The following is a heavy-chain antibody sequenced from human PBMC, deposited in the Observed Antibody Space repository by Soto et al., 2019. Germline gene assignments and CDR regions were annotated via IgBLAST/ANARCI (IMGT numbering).Heavy chain of an antibody. D-gene: IGHD3-3*01. V-gene: IGHV1-69*01. CDR3: ASTAITIPPGYFDY. J-gene: IGHJ4*02. Sequence: QVQLVQSGAEVRKPGSSVKVSCKASGGTFNRHAISWVRQAPGQGLEWMGGIIPMFGTANHAQKFQGRVTIIADESTSTAYMELSSLRSEDTAVYYCASTAITIPPGYFDYWGQGTLVTVSS. CDR2: IIPMFGTA. CDR1: GGTFNRHA.